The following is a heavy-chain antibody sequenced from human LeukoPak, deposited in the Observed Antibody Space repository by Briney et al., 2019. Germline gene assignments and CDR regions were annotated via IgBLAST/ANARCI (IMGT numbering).Heavy chain of an antibody. CDR1: GFTFSSYA. Sequence: GGSLRLSCAASGFTFSSYAMHWVRQAPGKGLEYVSAITTNGDKTYYGNSVKGRFTTSRDNSKNTLYLQMGSLTIEDMAVYYCARGGATTLFDYWGQGTLVTVSS. CDR2: ITTNGDKT. V-gene: IGHV3-64*01. D-gene: IGHD1-26*01. J-gene: IGHJ4*02. CDR3: ARGGATTLFDY.